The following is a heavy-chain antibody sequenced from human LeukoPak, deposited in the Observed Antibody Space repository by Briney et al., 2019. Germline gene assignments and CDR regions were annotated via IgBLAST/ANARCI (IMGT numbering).Heavy chain of an antibody. J-gene: IGHJ4*02. D-gene: IGHD4/OR15-4a*01. CDR2: INPNSGGT. Sequence: VASVKVSCKGSGYTFTGYYMHWVRQAPGQGLEWMGWINPNSGGTNYAQKFQGRVTMTRDTSISTAYMELNSLRAEDTAVYYCARRAGAYSHPYDYWGQGTLVTVSS. V-gene: IGHV1-2*02. CDR1: GYTFTGYY. CDR3: ARRAGAYSHPYDY.